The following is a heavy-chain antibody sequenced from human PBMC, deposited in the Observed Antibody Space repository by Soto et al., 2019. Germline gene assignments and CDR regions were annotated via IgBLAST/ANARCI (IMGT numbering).Heavy chain of an antibody. CDR2: IYRSGSA. CDR1: GGSINSGGYS. Sequence: QLQLQESGSGLVKPSQKLSLTCTVSGGSINSGGYSWSWIRQPPGKGLEWIGYIYRSGSAYYSPSLQSRVTISGDTSKNQFSLNLTSVTAADTAVYYCAVSGRGGLDVWGQGTTVTVSS. V-gene: IGHV4-30-2*01. CDR3: AVSGRGGLDV. J-gene: IGHJ6*02. D-gene: IGHD3-10*01.